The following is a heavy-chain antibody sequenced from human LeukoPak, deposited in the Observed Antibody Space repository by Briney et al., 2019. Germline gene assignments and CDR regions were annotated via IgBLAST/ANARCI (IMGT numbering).Heavy chain of an antibody. CDR2: FDPEDGEA. J-gene: IGHJ4*02. D-gene: IGHD3-3*01. Sequence: ASVKASCKVSGYTLTELSMHWVRQAPGKGLEWMGGFDPEDGEAIYAQKFQGRVTMTEDTSTDTAYMELSSLRSEDTAVYYCATNRERITIFGVVSPFDYWGQGTLVTVSS. CDR3: ATNRERITIFGVVSPFDY. V-gene: IGHV1-24*01. CDR1: GYTLTELS.